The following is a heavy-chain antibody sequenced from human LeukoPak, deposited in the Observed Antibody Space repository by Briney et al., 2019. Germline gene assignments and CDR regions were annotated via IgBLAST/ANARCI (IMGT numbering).Heavy chain of an antibody. V-gene: IGHV3-21*01. J-gene: IGHJ3*02. Sequence: GGSLRLSCAASGFTFSRYSINWARQAPGTGLEWVSSITSISSYIYYADSVKGRFTISRDNAKNSLYLQMNSLRAEDTAVYYCARTLVVVTAEDAFDIWGQGTMLTVSS. D-gene: IGHD2-21*02. CDR3: ARTLVVVTAEDAFDI. CDR2: ITSISSYI. CDR1: GFTFSRYS.